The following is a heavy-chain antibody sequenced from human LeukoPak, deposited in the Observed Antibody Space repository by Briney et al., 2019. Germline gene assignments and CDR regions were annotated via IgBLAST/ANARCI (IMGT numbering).Heavy chain of an antibody. CDR1: GDSVSGFY. Sequence: SETLSLTCSVFGDSVSGFYWNWIRQSPGTGPEWIGNIHYSGNSNYNPSLKSRVTMSIDTSRNQFFLKLNSVTAADTAVYYCVLAPNSNWFDFWGQGTQVTVSS. CDR2: IHYSGNS. V-gene: IGHV4-59*08. D-gene: IGHD2-8*01. CDR3: VLAPNSNWFDF. J-gene: IGHJ5*01.